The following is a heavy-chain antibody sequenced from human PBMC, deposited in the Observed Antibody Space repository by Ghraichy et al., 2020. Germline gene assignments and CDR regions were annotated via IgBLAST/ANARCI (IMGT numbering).Heavy chain of an antibody. Sequence: GGSLRLSCAASGFTFSSYAMSWVRQAPGKGLEWVSAISGSGGSTYYADSVKGRFTISRDNSKNTLYLQMNSLRAEDTAVYYCAKGPPRAQRDYYYYYGMDVWGQGTTVTVSS. V-gene: IGHV3-23*01. J-gene: IGHJ6*02. CDR3: AKGPPRAQRDYYYYYGMDV. CDR2: ISGSGGST. CDR1: GFTFSSYA.